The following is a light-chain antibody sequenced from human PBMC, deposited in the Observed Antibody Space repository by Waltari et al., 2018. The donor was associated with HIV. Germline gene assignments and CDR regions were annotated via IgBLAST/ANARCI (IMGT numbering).Light chain of an antibody. Sequence: QSALTQPASVSGSPGQSITISCTGTSRDVRGYHSVSWYQQHPGKAPKLMIYEVTNRPSGVSNRFSGSKSGNTASLTISGLQAEDEADYYCSSYTSSSTQVFGGGTKVTVL. CDR1: SRDVRGYHS. V-gene: IGLV2-14*03. J-gene: IGLJ3*02. CDR3: SSYTSSSTQV. CDR2: EVT.